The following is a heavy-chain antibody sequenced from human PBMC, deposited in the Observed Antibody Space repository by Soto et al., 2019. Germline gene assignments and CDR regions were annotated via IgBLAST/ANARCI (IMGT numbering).Heavy chain of an antibody. Sequence: QVQLVQSGAEVKKPGSSVKVSCKASGGTFSSYAITWVRQAPGQGLEWMGGIIPLFGTTNYAQKFQGRVTITADESTSTAYMELRSLRSEDTAVYYCARSIRGPYCHGDCSYGLDVWGQGTTVTVSS. V-gene: IGHV1-69*12. J-gene: IGHJ6*02. CDR2: IIPLFGTT. CDR3: ARSIRGPYCHGDCSYGLDV. D-gene: IGHD2-15*01. CDR1: GGTFSSYA.